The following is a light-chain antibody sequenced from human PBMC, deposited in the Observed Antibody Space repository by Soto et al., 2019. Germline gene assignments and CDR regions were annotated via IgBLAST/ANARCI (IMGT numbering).Light chain of an antibody. CDR1: QTVLYSSNY. CDR3: QQYYTTPVT. J-gene: IGKJ1*01. CDR2: WAS. Sequence: DIVMTQSPDSLSVSLGERATINCKSSQTVLYSSNYLAWYQQKAGQPPKLLVYWASTRESGVLDRFSGSGSGTDFTLTISSLQAEDVAVYYCQQYYTTPVTFGQGTKVEI. V-gene: IGKV4-1*01.